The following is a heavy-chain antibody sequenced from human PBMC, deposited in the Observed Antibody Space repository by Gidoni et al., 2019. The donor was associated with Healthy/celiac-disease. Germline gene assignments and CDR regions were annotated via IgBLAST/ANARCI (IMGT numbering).Heavy chain of an antibody. CDR1: GFPFSMYG. CDR2: IWYDGSNK. D-gene: IGHD2-21*02. Sequence: QVQLVASGGGVVQPGRSLRLYCAAAGFPFSMYGMDWVRQAPGKGLEWVAVIWYDGSNKYYADSVKGRFTISRDNSKNTLYLQMNSLRAEDTAVYYCARDQGFRTVVTAIQTNDAFDIWGQGTMVTVSS. J-gene: IGHJ3*02. V-gene: IGHV3-33*01. CDR3: ARDQGFRTVVTAIQTNDAFDI.